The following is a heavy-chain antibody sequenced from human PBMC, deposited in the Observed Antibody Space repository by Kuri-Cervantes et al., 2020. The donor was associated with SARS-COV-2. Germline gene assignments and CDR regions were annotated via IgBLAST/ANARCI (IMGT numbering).Heavy chain of an antibody. D-gene: IGHD2-15*01. Sequence: KVSCKGSGYSFTSYWISWVRQMPGKGLEWMGRIDLSDSYTNYSPSFQGHVTISADKSISTAYLQWSSLKASDTAMYYCARRVGYYFDYWGQGTLVTVSS. CDR1: GYSFTSYW. V-gene: IGHV5-10-1*01. CDR3: ARRVGYYFDY. CDR2: IDLSDSYT. J-gene: IGHJ4*02.